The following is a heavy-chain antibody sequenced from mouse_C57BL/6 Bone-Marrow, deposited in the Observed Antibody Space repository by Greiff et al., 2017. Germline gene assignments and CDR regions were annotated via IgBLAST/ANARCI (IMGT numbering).Heavy chain of an antibody. CDR1: GFTFSSYG. Sequence: DVMLVESGGDLVKPGGSLKLSCAASGFTFSSYGMSWVRQTPATRLEWVATLSSGGSYTYYPDSVKGRFTISRDNAKNTLYLQMSSLKSEDTAMYYCARYGNYGYWGQGTTLTVSS. CDR2: LSSGGSYT. J-gene: IGHJ2*01. V-gene: IGHV5-6*02. CDR3: ARYGNYGY. D-gene: IGHD2-10*02.